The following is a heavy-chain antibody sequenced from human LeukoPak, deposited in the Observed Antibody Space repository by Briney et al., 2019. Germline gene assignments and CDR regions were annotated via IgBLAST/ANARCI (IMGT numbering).Heavy chain of an antibody. D-gene: IGHD3-10*01. CDR2: IYSSGST. Sequence: PSETLSLTCNVPGGSIRGYYWSWIRQPPGTGLEWIGYIYSSGSTNYNPSLKSRVTMSVDTSKNQFSLKVSSVTAADTAVYYCARVFDSGSQAYFYYMDVWGKGTTVTISS. CDR1: GGSIRGYY. V-gene: IGHV4-59*01. J-gene: IGHJ6*03. CDR3: ARVFDSGSQAYFYYMDV.